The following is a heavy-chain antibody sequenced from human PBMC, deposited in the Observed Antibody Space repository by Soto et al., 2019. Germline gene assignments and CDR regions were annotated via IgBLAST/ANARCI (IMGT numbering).Heavy chain of an antibody. CDR2: IRSKTSSETR. J-gene: IGHJ3*02. V-gene: IGHV3-15*01. CDR1: GFPFTKAW. CDR3: TTDGFTGIVGI. Sequence: GGSLRLSCAASGFPFTKAWMTWVRQAPGKGLEWVGRIRSKTSSETREYAAPVKGRFTISRDDSKNMLYLEMNSLKIQDTGVYYCTTDGFTGIVGIWGQGTMVTVSS. D-gene: IGHD3-22*01.